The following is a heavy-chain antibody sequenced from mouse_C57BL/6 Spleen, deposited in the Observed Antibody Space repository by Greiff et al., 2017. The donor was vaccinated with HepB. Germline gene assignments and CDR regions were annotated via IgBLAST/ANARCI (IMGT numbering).Heavy chain of an antibody. CDR2: INPNNGGT. J-gene: IGHJ2*01. CDR3: ARGSFHYYGSRRDYFDY. V-gene: IGHV1-26*01. D-gene: IGHD1-1*01. Sequence: EVQLQQSGPELVKPGASVKISCKASGYTFTDYYMNWVKQSHGKSLEWIGDINPNNGGTSYNQKFKGKATLTVDKSSSTAYMELRSLTSEDSAVYYCARGSFHYYGSRRDYFDYWGQGTTLTVSS. CDR1: GYTFTDYY.